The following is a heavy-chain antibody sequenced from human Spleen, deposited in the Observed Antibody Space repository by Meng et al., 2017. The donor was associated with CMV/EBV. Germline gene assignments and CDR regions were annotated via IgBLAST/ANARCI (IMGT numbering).Heavy chain of an antibody. CDR1: GYTFTGFY. V-gene: IGHV1-2*02. CDR3: ARGGRDSGSYSLYY. J-gene: IGHJ4*02. Sequence: ASVKVSCKASGYTFTGFYIHWVRQAPGQGLEWLGWVNPNNGGANYAQKFQGRVTMTTDTFISTAYMELTRPRSDDTAVYYCARGGRDSGSYSLYYWGQGTLVTVSS. CDR2: VNPNNGGA. D-gene: IGHD1-26*01.